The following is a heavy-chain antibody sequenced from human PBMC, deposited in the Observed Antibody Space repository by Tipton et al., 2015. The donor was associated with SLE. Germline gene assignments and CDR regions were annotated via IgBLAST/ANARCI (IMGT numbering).Heavy chain of an antibody. Sequence: SLRLSCAASGFTFNNYWMHWVRQVPGKGLVWVSRINTDGRITNYADSAKGRFTISRDNAKNTLYLQMTSLRAEDTAIYYCARDVGGFGGYWGQGTLVTVSS. CDR2: INTDGRIT. CDR3: ARDVGGFGGY. CDR1: GFTFNNYW. D-gene: IGHD1-26*01. J-gene: IGHJ4*02. V-gene: IGHV3-74*01.